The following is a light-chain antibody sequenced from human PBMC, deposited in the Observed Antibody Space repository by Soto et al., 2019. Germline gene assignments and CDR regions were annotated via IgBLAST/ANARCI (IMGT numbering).Light chain of an antibody. CDR1: QSIGSY. CDR3: QQSLETPYT. Sequence: DIQMTQSPSSLSASVGDSITITCRASQSIGSYLNWYPQKPGKAPKLLIYVESILQSGVPSRFSGSGSATDFTLTISSLQPEDFATYYCQQSLETPYTFGQRTKLEIK. V-gene: IGKV1-39*01. CDR2: VES. J-gene: IGKJ2*01.